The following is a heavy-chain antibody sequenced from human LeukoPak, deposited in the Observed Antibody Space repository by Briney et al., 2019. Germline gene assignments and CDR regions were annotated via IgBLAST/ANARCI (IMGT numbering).Heavy chain of an antibody. V-gene: IGHV4-39*07. J-gene: IGHJ4*02. CDR3: AREPLEIWPFDY. Sequence: SETLSLTCTVSGGSISSSSYYWGWIRQPPGKGLEWIGSIYYSGSTYYNPSLKSRVTISVDTSKKQFSLKLSSVTAADTAVYYCAREPLEIWPFDYWGQGTLVTVSS. D-gene: IGHD1-14*01. CDR1: GGSISSSSYY. CDR2: IYYSGST.